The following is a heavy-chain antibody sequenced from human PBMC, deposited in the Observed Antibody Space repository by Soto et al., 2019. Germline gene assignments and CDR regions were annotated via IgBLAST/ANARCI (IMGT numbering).Heavy chain of an antibody. V-gene: IGHV3-21*01. Sequence: GGSLRLSCPASGFMFSSYTMNWVRQAPGKGLEWLSSISRDSDQIDYADSVRGRFTVSRDNARKSLYLQMDSLGAEDTGVYYCATPYYYNHWGPGTLVTVSS. CDR2: ISRDSDQI. CDR1: GFMFSSYT. J-gene: IGHJ5*02. CDR3: ATPYYYNH. D-gene: IGHD3-22*01.